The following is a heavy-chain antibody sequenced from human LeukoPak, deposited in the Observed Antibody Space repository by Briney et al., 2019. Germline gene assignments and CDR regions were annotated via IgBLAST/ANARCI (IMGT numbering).Heavy chain of an antibody. J-gene: IGHJ3*02. V-gene: IGHV4-59*11. CDR3: GRGFGGRSGAFDI. CDR1: GGSLSLHY. D-gene: IGHD6-19*01. Sequence: PSETQSLTCSLSGGSLSLHYWSWTRHPPGGGLEWIGYVYDSGYNSFHTPRNSPVPIPEDTSRNHFSLSLRSVTAPDTALNLCGRGFGGRSGAFDIWGQGTVVTVSS. CDR2: VYDSGYN.